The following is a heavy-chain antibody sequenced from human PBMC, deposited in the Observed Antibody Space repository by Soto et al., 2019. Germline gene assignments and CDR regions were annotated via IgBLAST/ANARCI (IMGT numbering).Heavy chain of an antibody. Sequence: QLQLQESGPGLGKPSETLSLTCTVSGGSISSSSYYWSWIRQPPGKGLEWIGSIYYSGSTYYNPSLKSRVTISVDTSKNQFSLKLSSVTAADTAVYYCARRRPNYFDYWGQGTLVTVSS. J-gene: IGHJ4*02. CDR2: IYYSGST. V-gene: IGHV4-39*01. CDR1: GGSISSSSYY. CDR3: ARRRPNYFDY.